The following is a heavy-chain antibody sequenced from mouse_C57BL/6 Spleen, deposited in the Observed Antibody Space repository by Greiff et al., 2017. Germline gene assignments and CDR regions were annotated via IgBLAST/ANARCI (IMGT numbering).Heavy chain of an antibody. Sequence: VKLQESGPELVKPGASVKISCKASGYTFTDYYINWVKQRPGQGLEWIGWIFPGSGSTYYNEKFQGMATLTVDKSSSTAYMLLSSLTSEDSAVYFCARSFCGSSFYAMDYWGQGTSVTVSS. CDR1: GYTFTDYY. J-gene: IGHJ4*01. CDR3: ARSFCGSSFYAMDY. CDR2: IFPGSGST. V-gene: IGHV1-75*01. D-gene: IGHD1-1*01.